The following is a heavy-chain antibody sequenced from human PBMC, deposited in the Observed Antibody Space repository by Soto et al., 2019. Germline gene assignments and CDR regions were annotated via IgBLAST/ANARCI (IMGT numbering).Heavy chain of an antibody. CDR3: VHLQYYDSSGLLPPFHY. V-gene: IGHV2-5*01. J-gene: IGHJ4*02. D-gene: IGHD3-22*01. CDR2: IYWNEDK. CDR1: GFALRTNVVG. Sequence: PAPVNPTHSLRLTCTFSGFALRTNVVGVASVCQPPGKALEWLVHIYWNEDKRHSPSLKSRLTITKDTSKNQVVLTMTNMDPVDTATYYCVHLQYYDSSGLLPPFHYWGQGILFNVCS.